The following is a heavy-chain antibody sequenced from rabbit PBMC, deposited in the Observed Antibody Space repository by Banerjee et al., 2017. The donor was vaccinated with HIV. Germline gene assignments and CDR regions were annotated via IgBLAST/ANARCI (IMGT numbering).Heavy chain of an antibody. CDR3: ARRDGGYVAYGYAYYGMDL. V-gene: IGHV1S45*01. J-gene: IGHJ6*01. Sequence: QEQLVESGGGLVQPEGSLTLTCTASGFSFSSSYYMCWVRQAPGKGLEWIACIYAGSSGSTYYTSWAKGRFTISKTSSTTVTLQMTSLTAADTATYFCARRDGGYVAYGYAYYGMDLWGPGTLVTVS. CDR1: GFSFSSSYY. CDR2: IYAGSSGST. D-gene: IGHD6-1*01.